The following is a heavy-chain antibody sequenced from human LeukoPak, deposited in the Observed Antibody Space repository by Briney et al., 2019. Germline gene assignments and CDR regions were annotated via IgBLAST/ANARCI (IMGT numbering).Heavy chain of an antibody. CDR3: ARGYCSGGSCSKFDY. CDR1: GFSVSGNY. CDR2: IHTSGST. D-gene: IGHD2-15*01. V-gene: IGHV3-53*01. J-gene: IGHJ4*02. Sequence: PGGSLRLSCAASGFSVSGNYMSWVRQAPGKGLEWVSFIHTSGSTFYADSVKGRFTIPRDNSKNTLYLQMNSLRAEDTAVYYCARGYCSGGSCSKFDYWGQGTLVTVSS.